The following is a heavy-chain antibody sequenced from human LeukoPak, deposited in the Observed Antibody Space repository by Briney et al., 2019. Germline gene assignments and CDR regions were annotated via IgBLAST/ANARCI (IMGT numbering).Heavy chain of an antibody. J-gene: IGHJ6*04. CDR2: ISSSGSTI. V-gene: IGHV3-48*03. CDR1: GFTLSSYN. D-gene: IGHD3-10*02. CDR3: AELGITMIGGV. Sequence: GGSLRLSCAAYGFTLSSYNMNWVRQAPGKGLEWVSYISSSGSTIYYADSVKGRFTISRDNAKNSLYLQMNSLRAEDTAVYYCAELGITMIGGVWGKGTTVTISS.